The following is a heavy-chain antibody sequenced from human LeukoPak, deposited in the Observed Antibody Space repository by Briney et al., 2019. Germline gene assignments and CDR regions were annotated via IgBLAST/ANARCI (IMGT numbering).Heavy chain of an antibody. CDR1: GFTFSSYA. CDR3: AKTIRIPGD. V-gene: IGHV3-23*01. Sequence: GGSLRLSCAASGFTFSSYAMSWVRQAPGKGLEWVSAISGSGGSTYYADSVKGRFTISRDNPKNTLHLQMRSLRVEDTAVYYCAKTIRIPGDWGQGTLVTVSS. D-gene: IGHD2/OR15-2a*01. CDR2: ISGSGGST. J-gene: IGHJ4*02.